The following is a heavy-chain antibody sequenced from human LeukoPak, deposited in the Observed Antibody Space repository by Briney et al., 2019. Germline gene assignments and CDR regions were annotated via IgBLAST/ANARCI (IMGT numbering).Heavy chain of an antibody. V-gene: IGHV3-23*01. Sequence: GGSLRLSCAASGFTFSSYAMSWVRQSPGRGLEWVATITANGRTTYYADPVKGRFSISRDNSLDTLFLQMNSLRVADTAVYYCAKDLWTSTSGYYYYMDVWGGGTTVTVSS. CDR1: GFTFSSYA. J-gene: IGHJ6*03. CDR3: AKDLWTSTSGYYYYMDV. D-gene: IGHD3/OR15-3a*01. CDR2: ITANGRTT.